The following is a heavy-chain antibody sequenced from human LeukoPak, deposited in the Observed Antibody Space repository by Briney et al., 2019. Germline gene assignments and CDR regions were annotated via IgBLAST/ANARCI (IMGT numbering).Heavy chain of an antibody. D-gene: IGHD2-21*01. V-gene: IGHV3-7*01. CDR3: ARGGLYSFDS. CDR2: MKSDGSEK. Sequence: GGSLRLSCVASGSTFSNYWMRWVRQAPGKGLEWVADMKSDGSEKNYAQSVNGRFTISRDNAKSSLFLQMNSLRAEDTGFYYCARGGLYSFDSWGQGTLVTVSS. J-gene: IGHJ4*02. CDR1: GSTFSNYW.